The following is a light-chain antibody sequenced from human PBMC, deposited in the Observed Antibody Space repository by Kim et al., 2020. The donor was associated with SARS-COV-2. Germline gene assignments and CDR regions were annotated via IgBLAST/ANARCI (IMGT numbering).Light chain of an antibody. CDR3: QQRINSPVT. CDR1: PVIMRD. CDR2: AAS. V-gene: IGKV3-11*01. Sequence: LPRGEGATPSCRARPVIMRDSAWYQHNTGQARRLVTYAASNRATGLPARLSCSGAGIEFSFTINSLESEEFAVYFSQQRINSPVTLGGGSKVDIK. J-gene: IGKJ4*01.